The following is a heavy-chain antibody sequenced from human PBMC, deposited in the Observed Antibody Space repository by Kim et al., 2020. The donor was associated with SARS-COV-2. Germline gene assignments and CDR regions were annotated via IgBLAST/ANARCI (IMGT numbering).Heavy chain of an antibody. CDR2: ISYDGSNK. CDR1: GFTFSSYA. V-gene: IGHV3-30-3*01. CDR3: ARGGYYYYGMDV. Sequence: GGSLRLSCAASGFTFSSYAMHWVRQAPGKGLEWVAVISYDGSNKYYADSVKGRFTISRDNSKNTLYLQMNSLRAEDTAVYYCARGGYYYYGMDVWGQGTTVTVSS. J-gene: IGHJ6*02.